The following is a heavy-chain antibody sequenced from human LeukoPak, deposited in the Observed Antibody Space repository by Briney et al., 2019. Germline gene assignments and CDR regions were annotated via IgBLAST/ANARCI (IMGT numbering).Heavy chain of an antibody. CDR1: GFTFSYSW. J-gene: IGHJ3*02. D-gene: IGHD1-26*01. V-gene: IGHV3-15*01. Sequence: MTGESLRLSCVASGFTFSYSWMSWVRQAPGKGLDGVGRINSKRKGGRADYAAVVKAKLIISSDDSKDKLDLQLTSLKTEDPVIVYCAEFNTRDAFEIWGQGTRATVSS. CDR2: INSKRKGGRA. CDR3: AEFNTRDAFEI.